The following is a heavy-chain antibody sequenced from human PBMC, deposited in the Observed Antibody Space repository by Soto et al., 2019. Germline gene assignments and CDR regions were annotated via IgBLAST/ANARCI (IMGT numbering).Heavy chain of an antibody. V-gene: IGHV3-21*02. CDR2: ISSTGTYI. D-gene: IGHD3-10*01. J-gene: IGHJ1*01. CDR1: GFNFGAYN. CDR3: ARKLHFGELSLAY. Sequence: QLLESGGDLVKPGGSLRLSCEASGFNFGAYNIDWVRQAPGKGLEWVSSISSTGTYIYYADSVKGRFTVSRDNAKNSLYLQMNSLRAEDTAVYFCARKLHFGELSLAYWGQGTRVTVSS.